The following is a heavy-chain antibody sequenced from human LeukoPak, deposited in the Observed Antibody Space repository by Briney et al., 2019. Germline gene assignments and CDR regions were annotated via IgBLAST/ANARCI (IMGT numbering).Heavy chain of an antibody. J-gene: IGHJ6*02. Sequence: SQTLSLTCTVSGGSISSGGYYWSWIRQPPGKGLEWIGYIYYSGSTNYNPSLKSRVTISVDTSKNQFSLKLSSVTAADTAVYYCARDLGRYYGMDVWGQGTTVTVSS. CDR2: IYYSGST. V-gene: IGHV4-61*08. CDR3: ARDLGRYYGMDV. CDR1: GGSISSGGYY.